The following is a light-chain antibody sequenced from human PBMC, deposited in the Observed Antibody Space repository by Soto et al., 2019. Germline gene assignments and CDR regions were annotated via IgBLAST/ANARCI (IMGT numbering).Light chain of an antibody. CDR2: EGS. V-gene: IGLV2-23*01. J-gene: IGLJ3*02. Sequence: QSALTLPASVSGSPGQSITISCTGTSSDVGSYNLDSWYQQHPGKAPKLMIYEGSKRPSGVSNRFSGSKSGNTASLTISGLQAEDDADYYCCSYAGSSTWVFGVGTKLTVL. CDR1: SSDVGSYNL. CDR3: CSYAGSSTWV.